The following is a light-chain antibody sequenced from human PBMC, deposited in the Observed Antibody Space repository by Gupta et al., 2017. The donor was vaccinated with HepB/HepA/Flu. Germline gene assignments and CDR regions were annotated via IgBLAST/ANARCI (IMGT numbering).Light chain of an antibody. CDR3: QQRSNWPSIT. V-gene: IGKV3-11*01. CDR1: QTVSNQ. J-gene: IGKJ4*01. Sequence: EIVLTLSPATLSLSPGERATLSCRASQTVSNQLAWYQQKPGQAPRLLIYDASKTATGIPARFSGSGSGIDFTLTISSLEPEDFAVYYCQQRSNWPSITFGGGTKVEIK. CDR2: DAS.